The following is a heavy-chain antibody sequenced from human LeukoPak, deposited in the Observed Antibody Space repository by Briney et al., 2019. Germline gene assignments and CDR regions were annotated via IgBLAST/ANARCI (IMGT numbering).Heavy chain of an antibody. Sequence: GGSLRLSCATSGYTFSNAWMRWVRQAPGKGLEWVGRIKSKSDGGTTDYAAPVKGRFTISRDDSKNTLDLQMNSLKTEDTALYCFIPLHGTRTPCYVIRDGWVHGTLVTVSS. CDR3: IPLHGTRTPCYVIRDG. CDR2: IKSKSDGGTT. CDR1: GYTFSNAW. J-gene: IGHJ4*01. D-gene: IGHD2-2*01. V-gene: IGHV3-15*01.